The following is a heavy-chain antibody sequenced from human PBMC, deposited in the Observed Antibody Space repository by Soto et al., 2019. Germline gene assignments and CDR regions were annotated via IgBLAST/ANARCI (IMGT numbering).Heavy chain of an antibody. CDR3: AKHPSSGWYLDPFDY. CDR2: ISSSGGST. CDR1: GFTFSSYA. V-gene: IGHV3-23*01. D-gene: IGHD6-19*01. Sequence: EVQLLESGGGLVQPGGSLRLSCAASGFTFSSYAMSWVRQAPGKGLEWVSAISSSGGSTDYADSVKGRFTISRDNSKNTLYLQMNSLRAEDTAVYYCAKHPSSGWYLDPFDYWGQGTLVTVSS. J-gene: IGHJ4*02.